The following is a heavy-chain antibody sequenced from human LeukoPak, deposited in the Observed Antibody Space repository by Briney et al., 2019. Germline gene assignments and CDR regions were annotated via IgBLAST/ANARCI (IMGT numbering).Heavy chain of an antibody. Sequence: SEXXSXXCTVSGGSISXSXXYXGXIRXPPXXGXXXXGSIYYSGSTYYNPSLKSRVTISVDTSKNQFSLKLSSVTAADTAVYYCARVWGYSYGYVDWFDPWGQGTLVTVSS. CDR2: IYYSGST. V-gene: IGHV4-39*07. CDR3: ARVWGYSYGYVDWFDP. J-gene: IGHJ5*02. D-gene: IGHD5-18*01. CDR1: GGSISXSXXY.